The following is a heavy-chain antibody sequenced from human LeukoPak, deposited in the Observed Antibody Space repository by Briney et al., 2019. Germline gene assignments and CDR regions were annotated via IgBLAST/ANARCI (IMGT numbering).Heavy chain of an antibody. CDR2: ISYDGSNK. CDR3: ARDQTGYSSSWYDPLDY. D-gene: IGHD6-13*01. CDR1: GFTFSSYG. J-gene: IGHJ4*02. Sequence: GGSLRLSCAASGFTFSSYGMHWVRQAPGKGLEWVAVISYDGSNKYYADSVKGRFTISRDNAKNSLYLQMNSLRAEDTAVYYCARDQTGYSSSWYDPLDYWGQGTLVTVSS. V-gene: IGHV3-30*03.